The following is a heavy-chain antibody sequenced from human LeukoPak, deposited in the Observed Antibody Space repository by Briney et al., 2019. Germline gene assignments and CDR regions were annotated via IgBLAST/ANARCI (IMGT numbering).Heavy chain of an antibody. Sequence: SETLSLTCAVYGGSFSGYYWSWIRHPPGKGLEWIGEIKHSGSTNYNPSLKSRVTISVDTSKNQFSLKLSSVTAADTAVYYCARGSHSSNDYWGQETLVTVSS. CDR3: ARGSHSSNDY. CDR1: GGSFSGYY. J-gene: IGHJ4*02. V-gene: IGHV4-34*01. CDR2: IKHSGST. D-gene: IGHD2-15*01.